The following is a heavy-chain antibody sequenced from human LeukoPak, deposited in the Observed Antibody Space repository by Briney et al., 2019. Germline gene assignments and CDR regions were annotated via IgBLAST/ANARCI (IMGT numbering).Heavy chain of an antibody. Sequence: SQTLSLTCAISGDSVSNKNAAWNWIRQSPSRGLEWLGRTYYRSKWHNTYAASVKSRITINPDTSKNQFSLQLNSVTPGDTAVYYCARKERDLRNWYFDLWGRGTLVTVSS. D-gene: IGHD1-26*01. V-gene: IGHV6-1*01. CDR2: TYYRSKWHN. J-gene: IGHJ2*01. CDR1: GDSVSNKNAA. CDR3: ARKERDLRNWYFDL.